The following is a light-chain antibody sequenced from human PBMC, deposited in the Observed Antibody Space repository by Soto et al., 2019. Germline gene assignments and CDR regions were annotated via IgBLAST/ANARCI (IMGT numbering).Light chain of an antibody. CDR3: TSWITSTTMI. CDR1: SSDIGAYNF. J-gene: IGLJ2*01. CDR2: DVN. V-gene: IGLV2-14*03. Sequence: QSALTQPASVSGSPGQSITISCTGTSSDIGAYNFVSWYQQHPGKAPKLMLYDVNIRPSGVSNLFSGSKSGNTASLTISGLQAEDEADYYCTSWITSTTMIFGGGTKVTVL.